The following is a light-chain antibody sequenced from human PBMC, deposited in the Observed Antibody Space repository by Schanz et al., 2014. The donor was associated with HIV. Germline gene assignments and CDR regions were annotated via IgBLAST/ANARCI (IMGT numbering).Light chain of an antibody. CDR2: GAS. CDR3: QQYGSSPRT. CDR1: QSVSATY. J-gene: IGKJ1*01. Sequence: EIVLTQSPATLSLSPGERATLSCRASQSVSATYLAWYQQRPGQSPRLLIYGASNRASGIPPRFSGSGSGTDFSLTISSLEPEDFALYYCQQYGSSPRTFGQGTKVEIK. V-gene: IGKV3-20*01.